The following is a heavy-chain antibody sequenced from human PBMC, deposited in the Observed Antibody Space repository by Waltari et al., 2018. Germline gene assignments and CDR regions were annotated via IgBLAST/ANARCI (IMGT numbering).Heavy chain of an antibody. CDR1: GFTFSSHA. V-gene: IGHV3-23*04. J-gene: IGHJ5*02. CDR3: ARGYCSSASCHSSFDP. CDR2: ISGRGGDT. D-gene: IGHD2-2*01. Sequence: EVQLVESGGGLVQPGGSLRLSCAASGFTFSSHAMSWVRQTPGKGLEWVSFISGRGGDTYYADSVKGRFTISRDNAKNTLWLQMNSLRAEDTAIYYCARGYCSSASCHSSFDPWGQGTLVTVSA.